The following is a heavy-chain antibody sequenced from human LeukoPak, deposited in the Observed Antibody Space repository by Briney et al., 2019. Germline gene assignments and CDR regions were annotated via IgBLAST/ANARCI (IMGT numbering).Heavy chain of an antibody. CDR3: ARLEGSGWPYYYYGMDV. CDR1: GGSISSSSYY. CDR2: IYYSGST. Sequence: PSETLSLTCTVSGGSISSSSYYWGWIRQPPGKGLEWIGSIYYSGSTYYNPSLNSRVTISVDTSKNQFSLKLSSVTAADTAVYYCARLEGSGWPYYYYGMDVWGQGTTVTVSS. J-gene: IGHJ6*02. V-gene: IGHV4-39*01. D-gene: IGHD6-19*01.